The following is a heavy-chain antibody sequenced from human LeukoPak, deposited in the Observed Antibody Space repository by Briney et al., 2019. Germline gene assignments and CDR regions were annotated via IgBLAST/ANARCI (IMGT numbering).Heavy chain of an antibody. CDR1: GFTFSSYW. CDR3: ARDRGSSWYYYYYGMDV. Sequence: GGSLRLSCAASGFTFSSYWMSWVRQAPGKGLEWVANIKQDGSEKYYVDSVKGRFTISRDNSKNTLYLQMNSLRAEDTAVYYCARDRGSSWYYYYYGMDVWGQGTTVTVSS. J-gene: IGHJ6*02. D-gene: IGHD6-13*01. CDR2: IKQDGSEK. V-gene: IGHV3-7*01.